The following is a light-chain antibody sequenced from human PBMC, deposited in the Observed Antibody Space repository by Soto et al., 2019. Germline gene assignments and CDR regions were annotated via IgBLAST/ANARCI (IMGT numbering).Light chain of an antibody. J-gene: IGKJ1*01. CDR3: QQYDSSPRT. CDR1: QNINSNY. V-gene: IGKV3-20*01. Sequence: EIGLTQSPGTLSLSPGERATLSCRASQNINSNYLAWYQQKPGQSPRVLMYGASSRAPGIPDRFSGSASETDFTLPISRLEPEDFAVYYCQQYDSSPRTFGQGTKVEIK. CDR2: GAS.